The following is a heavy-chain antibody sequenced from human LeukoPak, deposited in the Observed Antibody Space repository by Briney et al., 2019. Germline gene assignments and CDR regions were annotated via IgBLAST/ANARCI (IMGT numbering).Heavy chain of an antibody. Sequence: SETLSLTCTVSGGSISRYYWSWIRQPPGKGLEWIGYIYYSGSTNYNPSLKSRVTISVDTSKNQFSLKLSSVTAADTAVYYCARHVPGYSSSWYPFDYWGQGTLVTVSS. V-gene: IGHV4-59*08. J-gene: IGHJ4*02. D-gene: IGHD6-13*01. CDR3: ARHVPGYSSSWYPFDY. CDR2: IYYSGST. CDR1: GGSISRYY.